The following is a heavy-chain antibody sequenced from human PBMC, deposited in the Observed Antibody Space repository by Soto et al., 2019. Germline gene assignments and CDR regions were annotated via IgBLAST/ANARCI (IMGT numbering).Heavy chain of an antibody. Sequence: QVQLVQSGAEVKMPGSSVKVSCKASEGTFSNYAITWVRQAPGQGLEWMGGIIPLFGTTNYAQKFQGRVTITADESTSTAYMELISLTSEATAVYYCARDHSIYGDYAVKGLRDWGQGVLVTVSS. D-gene: IGHD4-17*01. CDR3: ARDHSIYGDYAVKGLRD. V-gene: IGHV1-69*01. CDR1: EGTFSNYA. J-gene: IGHJ4*02. CDR2: IIPLFGTT.